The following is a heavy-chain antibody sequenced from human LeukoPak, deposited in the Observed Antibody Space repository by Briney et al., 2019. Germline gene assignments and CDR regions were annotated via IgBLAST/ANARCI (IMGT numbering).Heavy chain of an antibody. Sequence: SVKVSCKASGYTFVNYDINWVRQAPGQGLEWMGGIIPIFGTANYAQKFQGRVTITADESTSTAYMELSSLRSEDTAVYYCARDSTSSSWATYYYYMDVWGKGTTVTISS. J-gene: IGHJ6*03. D-gene: IGHD6-13*01. V-gene: IGHV1-69*13. CDR3: ARDSTSSSWATYYYYMDV. CDR1: GYTFVNYD. CDR2: IIPIFGTA.